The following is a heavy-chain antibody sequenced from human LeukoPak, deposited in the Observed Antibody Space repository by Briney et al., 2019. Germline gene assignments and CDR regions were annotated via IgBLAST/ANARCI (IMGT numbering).Heavy chain of an antibody. V-gene: IGHV5-51*01. D-gene: IGHD4-17*01. CDR3: ARGHGGVTNAFDI. J-gene: IGHJ3*02. Sequence: GESLKISCKASRYNFNMYWIGWVRQMPGKGREGMGIIYPDDSHTIYSPSFQGQVTISVDKSISTAYLQWSSLKASDTAMYYCARGHGGVTNAFDIWGQGTMVTVSS. CDR1: RYNFNMYW. CDR2: IYPDDSHT.